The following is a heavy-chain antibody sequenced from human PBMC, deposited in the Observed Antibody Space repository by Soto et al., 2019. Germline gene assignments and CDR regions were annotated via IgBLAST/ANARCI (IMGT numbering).Heavy chain of an antibody. CDR3: ARCSLVVIPVPGLDV. CDR2: IYYNGNS. CDR1: GGSISSGGYY. V-gene: IGHV4-31*03. J-gene: IGHJ5*02. D-gene: IGHD2-15*01. Sequence: SETLSLTCTVSGGSISSGGYYWSWLRQRQGRGLEWIGYIYYNGNSYYNPSLKSRVTISVDTSKNQFSLNVRSVTAADTAVYYCARCSLVVIPVPGLDVWGQGTLVTVSS.